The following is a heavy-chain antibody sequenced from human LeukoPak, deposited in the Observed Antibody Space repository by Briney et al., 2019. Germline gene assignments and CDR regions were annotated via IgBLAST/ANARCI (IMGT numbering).Heavy chain of an antibody. CDR2: INHSGST. Sequence: PSQTLSLTCTVSGGSISSGSYYWSWIRQPPGKGLEWIGEINHSGSTNYNPSLKSRVTISVDTSKNQFSLKPSSVTAADTAVYYCARVTDSSAYSDAFDIWGQGTMVTVSS. CDR3: ARVTDSSAYSDAFDI. CDR1: GGSISSGSYY. J-gene: IGHJ3*02. D-gene: IGHD3-22*01. V-gene: IGHV4-30-4*08.